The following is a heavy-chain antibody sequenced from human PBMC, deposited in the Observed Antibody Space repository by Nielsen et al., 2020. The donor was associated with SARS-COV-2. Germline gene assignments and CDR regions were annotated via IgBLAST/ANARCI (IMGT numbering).Heavy chain of an antibody. Sequence: GESLKISCVASGFTFSGSAMRWVRQASGKGLEWLGRIRSYANEYATAYAASVKGRFTISRDDSKNTAYLQMNSLKTEDTAVYYCTSSSASGYSYGYYYYGMDVWGQGTTVTVSS. CDR3: TSSSASGYSYGYYYYGMDV. J-gene: IGHJ6*02. V-gene: IGHV3-73*01. CDR2: IRSYANEYAT. D-gene: IGHD5-18*01. CDR1: GFTFSGSA.